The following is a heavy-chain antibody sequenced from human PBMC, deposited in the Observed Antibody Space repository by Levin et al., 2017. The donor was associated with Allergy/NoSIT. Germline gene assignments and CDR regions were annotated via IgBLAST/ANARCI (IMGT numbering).Heavy chain of an antibody. V-gene: IGHV3-21*01. CDR2: ISSSSSYI. D-gene: IGHD5-18*01. CDR1: GFTFSSYS. J-gene: IGHJ6*02. Sequence: GESLKISCAASGFTFSSYSMNWVRQAPGKGLEWVSSISSSSSYIYYADSVKGRFTISRDNAKNSLYLQMNSLRAEDTAVYYCARARTPYSYGFYGMDVWGQGTTVTVSS. CDR3: ARARTPYSYGFYGMDV.